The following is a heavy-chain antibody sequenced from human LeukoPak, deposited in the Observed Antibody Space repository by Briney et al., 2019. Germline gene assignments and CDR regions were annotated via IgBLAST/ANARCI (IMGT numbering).Heavy chain of an antibody. CDR1: GYTFTGYY. Sequence: ASVKVSCKASGYTFTGYYMHWVRQAPGQGLEWMGRINPNSGGTNYAQKFQGRVTMTRDTSISTAYMELSRLRSDDTVVYYCARDPLYYDILTGYSLDVWGQGTTVTVSS. CDR3: ARDPLYYDILTGYSLDV. D-gene: IGHD3-9*01. J-gene: IGHJ6*02. V-gene: IGHV1-2*05. CDR2: INPNSGGT.